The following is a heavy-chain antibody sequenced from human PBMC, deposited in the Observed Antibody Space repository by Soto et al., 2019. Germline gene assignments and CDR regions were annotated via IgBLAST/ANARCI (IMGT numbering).Heavy chain of an antibody. Sequence: QVQLVQSGAEVKKPGSSVKVSCKASGGTFSSYAISWVRQAPGQGLEWMGGIIPIFGTANYAQKFQGRVTITADESTSTAYRELSSLRSEDTAVYYCARRAAACTLYYYGMDVWGQGTTVTVSS. CDR3: ARRAAACTLYYYGMDV. CDR2: IIPIFGTA. V-gene: IGHV1-69*01. D-gene: IGHD6-13*01. CDR1: GGTFSSYA. J-gene: IGHJ6*02.